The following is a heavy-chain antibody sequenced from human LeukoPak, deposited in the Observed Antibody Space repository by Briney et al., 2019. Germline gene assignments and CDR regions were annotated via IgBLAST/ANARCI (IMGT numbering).Heavy chain of an antibody. CDR1: GFTFNSYA. V-gene: IGHV3-74*01. CDR3: ATSYFGSVY. Sequence: PGGSLRLSCAASGFTFNSYAMTWVRQAPGKGLVWVSRVNSDGSNTIYADSVKGRFTISRDNAKNTLYLQMNSLRAEDTAVYYCATSYFGSVYWGQGTLVTVSS. J-gene: IGHJ4*02. CDR2: VNSDGSNT. D-gene: IGHD3-10*01.